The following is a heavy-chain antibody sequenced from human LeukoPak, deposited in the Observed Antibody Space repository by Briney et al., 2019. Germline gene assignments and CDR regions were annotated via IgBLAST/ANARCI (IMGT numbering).Heavy chain of an antibody. CDR3: ARHPTLTSVGNFDY. CDR1: GGSISRSSYY. V-gene: IGHV4-39*01. CDR2: LYNTETT. J-gene: IGHJ4*02. D-gene: IGHD4/OR15-4a*01. Sequence: SETLSLTCTVSGGSISRSSYYWGWIRQPPGKGLEWIGSLYNTETTYYNPSLQSRVTISVDTSKNQLSLKLSSVTAADTAVYYCARHPTLTSVGNFDYWGQGTLVTVSS.